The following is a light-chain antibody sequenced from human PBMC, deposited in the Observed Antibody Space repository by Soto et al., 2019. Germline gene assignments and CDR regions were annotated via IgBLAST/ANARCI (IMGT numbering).Light chain of an antibody. CDR2: AAS. CDR3: QQYASSPVT. CDR1: QSFSTY. J-gene: IGKJ4*01. V-gene: IGKV1-39*01. Sequence: DTQVTQSPYSLSASVGDRVTSSCRASQSFSTYLNWYQQKPGKAPKLLIYAASSLQSGVPSRFSGSGSGTDFTLTISRLQPEDFALYFCQQYASSPVTFGGGTKVDIK.